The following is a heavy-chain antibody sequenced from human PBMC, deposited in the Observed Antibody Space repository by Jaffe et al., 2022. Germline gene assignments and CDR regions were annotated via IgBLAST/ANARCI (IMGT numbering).Heavy chain of an antibody. Sequence: EVQLLESGGGLVQPGGSLRLSCAASGFTFSSYAMSWVRQAPGKGLEWVSAISGSGGSTYYADSVKGRFTISRDNSKNTLYLQMNSLRAEDTAVYYCAKAPRYFDWLLGYFDYWGQGTLVTVSS. V-gene: IGHV3-23*01. CDR3: AKAPRYFDWLLGYFDY. J-gene: IGHJ4*02. D-gene: IGHD3-9*01. CDR2: ISGSGGST. CDR1: GFTFSSYA.